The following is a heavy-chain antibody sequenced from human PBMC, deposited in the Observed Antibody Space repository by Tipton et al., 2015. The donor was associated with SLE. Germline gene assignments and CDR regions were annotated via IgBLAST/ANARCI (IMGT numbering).Heavy chain of an antibody. CDR2: IYYSGST. CDR1: GGSFSGYY. V-gene: IGHV4-59*05. Sequence: TLSLTCAVYGGSFSGYYWSWIRQPPGKGLEWIGSIYYSGSTYYNPSLKSRVTIYVDTSKNQFSLKLSSVTAADTAVYYCARRITMVRGANDAFDIWGQGTMVTVSS. J-gene: IGHJ3*02. CDR3: ARRITMVRGANDAFDI. D-gene: IGHD3-10*01.